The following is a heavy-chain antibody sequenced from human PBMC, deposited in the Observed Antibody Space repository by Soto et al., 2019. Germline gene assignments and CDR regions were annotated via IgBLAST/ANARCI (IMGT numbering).Heavy chain of an antibody. CDR2: ISGSGGST. CDR1: GFTFSSYA. D-gene: IGHD3-9*01. J-gene: IGHJ5*02. V-gene: IGHV3-23*01. Sequence: GGSLRLSCAASGFTFSSYAMSWVRQAPGKGLEWVSAISGSGGSTYYADSVKGRFTISRDNSKNTLYLQMNSLRAEDTAVYYCAKLPNPHELRYFDWSFDPWGQGTLVTVSS. CDR3: AKLPNPHELRYFDWSFDP.